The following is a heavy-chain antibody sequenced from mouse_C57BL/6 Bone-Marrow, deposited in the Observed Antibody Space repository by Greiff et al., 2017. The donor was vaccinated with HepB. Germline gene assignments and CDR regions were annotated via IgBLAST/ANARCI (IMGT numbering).Heavy chain of an antibody. J-gene: IGHJ3*01. CDR3: TRGDYGTLFAY. CDR2: IDPETGGT. CDR1: GYTFTDYE. V-gene: IGHV1-15*01. Sequence: VQLQESGAELVRPGASVTLSCKASGYTFTDYEMHWVKQTPVHGLEWIGAIDPETGGTAYNQKFKGKAILTADKSSSTAYMELRSLTSEDSAVYYCTRGDYGTLFAYWGQGTLVTVSA. D-gene: IGHD1-1*01.